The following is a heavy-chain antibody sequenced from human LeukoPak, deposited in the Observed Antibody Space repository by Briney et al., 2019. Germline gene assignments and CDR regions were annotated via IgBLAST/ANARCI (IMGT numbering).Heavy chain of an antibody. CDR3: ARAFATVVGDAFDI. V-gene: IGHV4-30-2*01. CDR1: GGSISSGGYY. CDR2: IYHSGST. J-gene: IGHJ3*02. Sequence: SQTLSLTCTVSGGSISSGGYYWSWIRQPPGKGLEWIGYIYHSGSTYYNPSLKSRVTISVDRSKNQFSLKLSSVTAADTAVYYCARAFATVVGDAFDIWGQGTMVTVSS. D-gene: IGHD4-23*01.